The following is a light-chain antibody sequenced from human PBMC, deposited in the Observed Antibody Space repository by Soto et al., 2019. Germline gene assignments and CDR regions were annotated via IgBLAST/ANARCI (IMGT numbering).Light chain of an antibody. CDR1: QNVLYSSNSKNY. V-gene: IGKV4-1*01. CDR2: WAS. CDR3: QQYYDMPLT. J-gene: IGKJ4*01. Sequence: DIVMTQSPDSLAVSLGERATINCKSSQNVLYSSNSKNYLAWYQQKPRQPPKLLIYWASARESGVPDRFGGSGSGTDFTLTISSLQAEDVAVYYCQQYYDMPLTFGGGTKVEIK.